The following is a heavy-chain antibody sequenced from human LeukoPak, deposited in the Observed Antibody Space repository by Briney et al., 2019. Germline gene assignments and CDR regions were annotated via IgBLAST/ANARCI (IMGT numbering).Heavy chain of an antibody. Sequence: SETLSLTCTVSGGSITSYYRSWIRQSPGKGLEWIGFMYYSGTTNYNPSLKSRVTISVDTSKNQFSLKLSSVTAADTAVYYCARGYLGYSSSWYDYWGQGTLVTVSS. CDR3: ARGYLGYSSSWYDY. D-gene: IGHD6-13*01. V-gene: IGHV4-59*01. J-gene: IGHJ4*02. CDR2: MYYSGTT. CDR1: GGSITSYY.